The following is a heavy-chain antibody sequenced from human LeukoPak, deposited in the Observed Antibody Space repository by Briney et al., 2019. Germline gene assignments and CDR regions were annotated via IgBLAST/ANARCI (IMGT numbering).Heavy chain of an antibody. Sequence: PGGSLRLSCAASGFTFSSYAMSWVRQAPGKGLEWVSVITNGGNTYYADSVKGRFTIARDNSKNTLFLQMNSLRAEDTAVYYCAKEYSSSWYTVWFDPGDQGTLVTVSS. D-gene: IGHD6-13*01. CDR1: GFTFSSYA. CDR2: ITNGGNT. J-gene: IGHJ5*02. CDR3: AKEYSSSWYTVWFDP. V-gene: IGHV3-23*01.